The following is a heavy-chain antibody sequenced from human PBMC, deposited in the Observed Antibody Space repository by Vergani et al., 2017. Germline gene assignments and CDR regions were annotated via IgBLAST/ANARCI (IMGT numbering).Heavy chain of an antibody. D-gene: IGHD3-9*01. J-gene: IGHJ4*02. CDR2: IYRTGRT. CDR3: ARRSGIVYDIFSGTQYFFDF. CDR1: GFSIDNGYY. Sequence: HVQLQESGPGLVTPSETLSLTCAVSGFSIDNGYYWDWTRQPPGKGLEWIGSIYRTGRTHFNPSLKSRVTISVDTSNNHFSLRLNSLTAADTAVYYCARRSGIVYDIFSGTQYFFDFWGQGTLVTVSS. V-gene: IGHV4-38-2*01.